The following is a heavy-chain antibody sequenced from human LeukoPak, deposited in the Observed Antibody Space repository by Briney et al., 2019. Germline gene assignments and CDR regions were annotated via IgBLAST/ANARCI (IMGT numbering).Heavy chain of an antibody. CDR1: GGTFSSYA. J-gene: IGHJ3*02. D-gene: IGHD2-8*01. Sequence: GASVKVSCKASGGTFSSYAISWVRQAPGQGLGWMGGIIPIFGTANYAQKFQGRVTITADESTSTAYMELRSLRSDDTAVYYCARVHMLYVDAFDIWGQGTMVTVPS. CDR2: IIPIFGTA. CDR3: ARVHMLYVDAFDI. V-gene: IGHV1-69*13.